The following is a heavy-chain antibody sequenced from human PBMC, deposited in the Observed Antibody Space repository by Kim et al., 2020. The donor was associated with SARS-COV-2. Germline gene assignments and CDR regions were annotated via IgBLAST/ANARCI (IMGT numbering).Heavy chain of an antibody. D-gene: IGHD6-13*01. V-gene: IGHV1-8*01. Sequence: QKFQGRVTMTGNTSISTAYMELSSLRSEDTAVYYCARGLSIAAADDAFDIWGQGTMVTVSS. J-gene: IGHJ3*02. CDR3: ARGLSIAAADDAFDI.